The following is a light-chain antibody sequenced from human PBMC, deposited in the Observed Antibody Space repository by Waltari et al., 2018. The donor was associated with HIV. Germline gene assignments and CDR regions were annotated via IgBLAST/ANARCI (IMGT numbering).Light chain of an antibody. V-gene: IGKV3D-20*01. CDR3: HQFGSSVSYT. CDR1: QNIKNNY. J-gene: IGKJ2*01. Sequence: ELVLTQSLATLSLSPGERATLSCEDSQNIKNNYLAWYQQKGGLEPRLLIYDASRRASGSPDRFSGSGSGTDFTLTISRLEPDDFATYYCHQFGSSVSYTFGQGTKLEIK. CDR2: DAS.